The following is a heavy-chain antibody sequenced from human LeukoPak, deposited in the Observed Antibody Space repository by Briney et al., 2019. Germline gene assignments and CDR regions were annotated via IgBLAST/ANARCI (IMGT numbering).Heavy chain of an antibody. D-gene: IGHD2-2*01. V-gene: IGHV4-4*07. CDR3: ARVWRVVVPAAMYYYYYYMDV. Sequence: SETLSLTCTVSGGSVSSYYWSWIRQPAGKGLEWIGRIYTSGSTNYNPSLKSRVTMSVDTSKNQFSLKLSSVTAADTAVYYCARVWRVVVPAAMYYYYYYMDVWGKGTTVTVSS. J-gene: IGHJ6*03. CDR2: IYTSGST. CDR1: GGSVSSYY.